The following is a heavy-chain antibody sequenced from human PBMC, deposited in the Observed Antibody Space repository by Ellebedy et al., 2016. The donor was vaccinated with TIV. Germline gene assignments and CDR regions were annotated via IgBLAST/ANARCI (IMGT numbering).Heavy chain of an antibody. Sequence: MPSETLSLTCAVYGGSFSGYYWTWIRQPPGKGLEWIGEINHSGSTKYNPSLKSRVTVSVDTSKNQFSLKLSSVTAADTAVYYCARQANYYGSGSPLGYGMDVWGQGTTVTVSS. D-gene: IGHD3-10*01. CDR3: ARQANYYGSGSPLGYGMDV. V-gene: IGHV4-34*01. J-gene: IGHJ6*02. CDR2: INHSGST. CDR1: GGSFSGYY.